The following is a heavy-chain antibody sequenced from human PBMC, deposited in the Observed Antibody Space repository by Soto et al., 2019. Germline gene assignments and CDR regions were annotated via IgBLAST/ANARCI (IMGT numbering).Heavy chain of an antibody. Sequence: EVQLVEFGGGLIQPGVSLRHSCAASGFTFCYYSMNWVRQAPGKGLEWVSYISTGSTTIYYADSVKGRFTISRDNAKNSLYLQMNSLRAEDTAVYYCARDSLAQDYWGQGTLVTVSS. D-gene: IGHD2-21*01. V-gene: IGHV3-48*01. J-gene: IGHJ4*02. CDR3: ARDSLAQDY. CDR2: ISTGSTTI. CDR1: GFTFCYYS.